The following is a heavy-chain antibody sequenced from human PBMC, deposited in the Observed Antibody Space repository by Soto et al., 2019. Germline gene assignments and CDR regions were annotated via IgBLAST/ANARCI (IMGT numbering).Heavy chain of an antibody. D-gene: IGHD1-26*01. CDR1: GYTFTGHY. V-gene: IGHV1-2*02. CDR3: GRGRSGQIVVFY. J-gene: IGHJ4*02. CDR2: IGPETGAT. Sequence: QVQLVQSGAEVKKPGASVKVSCKASGYTFTGHYIHWVRQAPEQGPEWMGEIGPETGATRYAQKFQGRVTMTRDMSITTVYMELNNLSPDDTAVYYCGRGRSGQIVVFYWGQGTPVTVSS.